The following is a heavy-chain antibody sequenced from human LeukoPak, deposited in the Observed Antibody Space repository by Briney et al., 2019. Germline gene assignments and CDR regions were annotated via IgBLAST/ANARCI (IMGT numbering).Heavy chain of an antibody. Sequence: GGSLRLSCAASGFTFSSYWMAWVRQAPGKGLEWVANIKEDESAKHQADSVKGRFTISRDNAQNSVYLQMSSLRGEDTAVYYCARDVVGTLDYWGQGTLVTVSS. D-gene: IGHD3-10*01. V-gene: IGHV3-7*01. CDR3: ARDVVGTLDY. CDR1: GFTFSSYW. J-gene: IGHJ4*02. CDR2: IKEDESAK.